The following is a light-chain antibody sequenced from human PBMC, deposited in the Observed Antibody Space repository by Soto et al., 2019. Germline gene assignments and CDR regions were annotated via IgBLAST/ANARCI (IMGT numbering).Light chain of an antibody. V-gene: IGKV3-11*01. CDR1: QSVSSY. CDR3: QQRSNWPST. J-gene: IGKJ4*01. CDR2: DAS. Sequence: EIVLTQSPATLSLSPGQRDTLSCRDSQSVSSYLAWYQQKPGQAPRLLIYDASNRATGIPARFSGSGSGTDFTLTISRLVPEDLAVYYCQQRSNWPSTFGGGTKVEIK.